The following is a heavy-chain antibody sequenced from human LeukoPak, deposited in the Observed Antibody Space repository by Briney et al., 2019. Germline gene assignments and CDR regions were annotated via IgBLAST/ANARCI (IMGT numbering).Heavy chain of an antibody. Sequence: SETLSLTCTVSGGSISSYYWSWIRQPPGKGLEWIGYIYYSGSTNYNPSLKSRVTISVDTSKNQLSLKLSSVTAADTAVYYCARVARRDFWSGYYTRRNWYFDLWGRGTLVTVSP. J-gene: IGHJ2*01. CDR3: ARVARRDFWSGYYTRRNWYFDL. D-gene: IGHD3-3*01. V-gene: IGHV4-59*01. CDR1: GGSISSYY. CDR2: IYYSGST.